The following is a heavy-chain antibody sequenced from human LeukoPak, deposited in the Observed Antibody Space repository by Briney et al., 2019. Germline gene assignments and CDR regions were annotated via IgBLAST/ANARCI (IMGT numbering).Heavy chain of an antibody. J-gene: IGHJ4*02. D-gene: IGHD3-10*01. CDR2: IGGSGGST. V-gene: IGHV3-23*01. Sequence: PGGSLRLSCAASGFPFSSYAMSWGRQAPGKGMQWGSPIGGSGGSTYYADSVKGRFTISRDNSKNTLYLQMNSLTAEDTAVYYCASAEETYYYGSGSFGIPYWGQGTLVTVSS. CDR3: ASAEETYYYGSGSFGIPY. CDR1: GFPFSSYA.